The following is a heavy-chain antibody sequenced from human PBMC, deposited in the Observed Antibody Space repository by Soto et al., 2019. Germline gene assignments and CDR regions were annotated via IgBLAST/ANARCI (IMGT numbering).Heavy chain of an antibody. CDR3: ARYGDSGSYYYFDY. CDR1: GGTFSSYA. CDR2: IIPILGIA. Sequence: ASVKVSCKASGGTFSSYAISWVRQAPGQGLEWMGRIIPILGIANYAQKFQGRVTITADKSTSTAYMELSSLRSEDTAVYYCARYGDSGSYYYFDYWGQGTLVTVSS. V-gene: IGHV1-69*04. D-gene: IGHD3-10*01. J-gene: IGHJ4*02.